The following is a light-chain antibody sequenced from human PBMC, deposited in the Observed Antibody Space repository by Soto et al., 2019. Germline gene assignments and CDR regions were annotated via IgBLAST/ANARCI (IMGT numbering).Light chain of an antibody. Sequence: GQSIAISCTGTSSDVGGYNYVSWYQQHPGKAPKLMIYDVSSRPSGVSNRFSGSKSGNTASLTISGLQAGDEADYYCSSYTSSTTEVFGTGTKVTVL. V-gene: IGLV2-14*03. J-gene: IGLJ1*01. CDR1: SSDVGGYNY. CDR3: SSYTSSTTEV. CDR2: DVS.